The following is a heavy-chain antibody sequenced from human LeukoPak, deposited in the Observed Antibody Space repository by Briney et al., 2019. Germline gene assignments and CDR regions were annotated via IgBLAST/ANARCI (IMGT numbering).Heavy chain of an antibody. CDR3: ARGYYDFWSGYYDPPGY. J-gene: IGHJ4*02. CDR2: IYYSGST. Sequence: SETLSLTCTVSGGSISSSSYYWGWIRQPPGKGLEWIGRIYYSGSTYYNPSLKSRVTISVDTSKNQFSLKLSSVTAADTAVYYCARGYYDFWSGYYDPPGYWGQGTLVTVSS. CDR1: GGSISSSSYY. V-gene: IGHV4-39*07. D-gene: IGHD3-3*01.